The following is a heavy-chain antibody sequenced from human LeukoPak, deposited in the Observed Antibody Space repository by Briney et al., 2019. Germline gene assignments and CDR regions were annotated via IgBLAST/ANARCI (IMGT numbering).Heavy chain of an antibody. CDR2: IKQDGSDK. CDR1: GFTFSSYW. V-gene: IGHV3-7*01. D-gene: IGHD3-22*01. Sequence: GGSLRLSCAASGFTFSSYWMNWVRQAPGKGLEWVANIKQDGSDKYYVDSVKGRFTISRDNAKNSLYLQMNSLRAEDTAVYYCARRTYGSSGYLLYSFDYWGQGTLVTVSS. J-gene: IGHJ4*02. CDR3: ARRTYGSSGYLLYSFDY.